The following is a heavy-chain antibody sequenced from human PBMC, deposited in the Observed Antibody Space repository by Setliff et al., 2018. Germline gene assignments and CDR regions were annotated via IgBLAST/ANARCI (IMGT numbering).Heavy chain of an antibody. Sequence: VASVKVSCKASGDTFSTYALSWVRQAPGQGLEWMGGIIPLLETAKYAQKFQGRVTITADKSTSTVYMELNSLISEDTAVYLCARDSVTLGQLERRGGFRYYDMDVWGQGTTVTVSS. J-gene: IGHJ6*02. CDR3: ARDSVTLGQLERRGGFRYYDMDV. D-gene: IGHD1-1*01. V-gene: IGHV1-69*06. CDR2: IIPLLETA. CDR1: GDTFSTYA.